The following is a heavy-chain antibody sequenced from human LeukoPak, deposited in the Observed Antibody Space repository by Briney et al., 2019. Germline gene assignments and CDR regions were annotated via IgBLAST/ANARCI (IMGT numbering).Heavy chain of an antibody. CDR3: ARMPDILTGLDS. J-gene: IGHJ4*02. CDR1: GVFISSYY. CDR2: IYYSGST. Sequence: SETLSLTCTVSGVFISSYYWSWIRQPPGKGLEWIAYIYYSGSTNYNPSLKSRVTISLDTSKNQFSLKLSSVTTADTAVYYCARMPDILTGLDSWGQGTLVTVSS. V-gene: IGHV4-59*01. D-gene: IGHD3-9*01.